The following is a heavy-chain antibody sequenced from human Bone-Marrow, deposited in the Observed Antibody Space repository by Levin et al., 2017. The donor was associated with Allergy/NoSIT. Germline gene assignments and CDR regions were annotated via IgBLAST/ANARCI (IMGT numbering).Heavy chain of an antibody. CDR3: AREGLFMVRVFDY. D-gene: IGHD3-10*01. Sequence: GSLRLSCAASGFSFSSYEMNWVRQAPGKGLEWVSYISSRNTTMYYADSVKGRFTISRDNAENSLYLQMNSLRAEDTAIYYCAREGLFMVRVFDYWGRGTLVTVSS. V-gene: IGHV3-48*03. CDR1: GFSFSSYE. CDR2: ISSRNTTM. J-gene: IGHJ4*02.